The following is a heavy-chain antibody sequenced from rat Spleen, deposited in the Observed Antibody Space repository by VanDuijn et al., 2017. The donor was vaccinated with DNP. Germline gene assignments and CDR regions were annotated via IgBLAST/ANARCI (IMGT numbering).Heavy chain of an antibody. V-gene: IGHV5-20*01. CDR1: GFTFSSYW. CDR3: TAVLY. Sequence: EVLLVETGGGLVQPGRSLKVSCVASGFTFSSYWMFWVRQAPGKGLEWVASISYDGGSTYYRDSVKGRFTISRDNAKSSRYLQMDSLRSEDTATYYSTAVLYWGQGLMVTVSS. CDR2: ISYDGGST. J-gene: IGHJ2*01.